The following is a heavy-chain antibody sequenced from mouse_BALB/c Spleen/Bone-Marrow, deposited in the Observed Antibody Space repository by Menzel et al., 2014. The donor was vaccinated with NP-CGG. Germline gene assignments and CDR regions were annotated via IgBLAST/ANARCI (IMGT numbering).Heavy chain of an antibody. V-gene: IGHV7-3*02. CDR3: ARDDNYVDY. J-gene: IGHJ4*01. D-gene: IGHD1-3*01. CDR1: GFTFTDYY. CDR2: IRNKANGYTT. Sequence: EVQRVESGGGLVQPGGSLRLSCATSGFTFTDYYMSWVRQPPGKALEWLGFIRNKANGYTTEYSVTVKGRFTISRDNSQSNLYLQMNSLRAEDSATYYCARDDNYVDYWGQGTSVTVSS.